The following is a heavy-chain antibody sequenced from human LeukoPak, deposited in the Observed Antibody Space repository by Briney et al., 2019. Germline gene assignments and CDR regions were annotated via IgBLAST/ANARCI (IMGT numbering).Heavy chain of an antibody. D-gene: IGHD3-22*01. Sequence: GASVKVSCKASGYSFTAFYMHWVRQAPGQGLEWMGWINPNTGGTNYAQKLQGRVTMTTDTSTSTAYMELRSLRSDDTAVYYCARDLRGSYYYDSSGYYSFDYWGQGTLVTVSS. CDR3: ARDLRGSYYYDSSGYYSFDY. J-gene: IGHJ4*02. CDR1: GYSFTAFY. V-gene: IGHV1-2*02. CDR2: INPNTGGT.